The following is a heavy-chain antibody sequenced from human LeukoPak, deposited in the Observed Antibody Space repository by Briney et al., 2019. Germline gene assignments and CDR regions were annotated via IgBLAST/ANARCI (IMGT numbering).Heavy chain of an antibody. CDR1: GYSISSGYY. Sequence: SETLSLTCTVSGYSISSGYYWGWIRPPPGKGLEWIGSIYHSGSTYYNPSLKSRVTISVDTSKNQFSLKLSSVTAADTAVYYCARVDSLWPVGCWGQGTLVTVSS. D-gene: IGHD3-16*01. CDR2: IYHSGST. V-gene: IGHV4-38-2*02. J-gene: IGHJ4*02. CDR3: ARVDSLWPVGC.